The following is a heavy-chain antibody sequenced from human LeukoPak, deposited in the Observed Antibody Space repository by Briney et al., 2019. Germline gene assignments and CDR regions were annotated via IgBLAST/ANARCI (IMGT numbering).Heavy chain of an antibody. V-gene: IGHV3-74*03. CDR3: ARDYAGSPDY. J-gene: IGHJ4*02. CDR1: RFTFSTYW. CDR2: INGDGSTT. Sequence: GGSLRLSCTASRFTFSTYWINWVRQSPGKGLLWVALINGDGSTTTHADSVKGRFTISRDNAKNTAYLQMNSLRDEDTAVYFCARDYAGSPDYWGQGTLVTVSA. D-gene: IGHD3-10*01.